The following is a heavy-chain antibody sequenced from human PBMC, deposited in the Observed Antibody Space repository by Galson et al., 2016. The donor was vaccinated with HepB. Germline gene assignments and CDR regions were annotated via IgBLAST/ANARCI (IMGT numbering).Heavy chain of an antibody. V-gene: IGHV6-1*01. Sequence: CAISGDSVSSKSVAWNWIRQTPSRGLEWLGRTYYRSKWYDDYAVSVKGRISVNPDTSKNQFSLQLNSVTPEDTAVYFCARTTNGGGGYFDYWGQGILVTVSS. CDR3: ARTTNGGGGYFDY. CDR1: GDSVSSKSVA. D-gene: IGHD3-16*01. CDR2: TYYRSKWYD. J-gene: IGHJ4*02.